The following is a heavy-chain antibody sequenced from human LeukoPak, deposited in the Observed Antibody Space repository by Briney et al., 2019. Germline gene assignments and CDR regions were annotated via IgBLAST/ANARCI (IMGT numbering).Heavy chain of an antibody. CDR1: GFTFSSYS. D-gene: IGHD3-22*01. V-gene: IGHV3-21*01. CDR3: ARGGYYYDSRAQAY. J-gene: IGHJ4*02. CDR2: ISSSSSYI. Sequence: GGSLRLSCAASGFTFSSYSMNWVRQAPGKGLEWVSSISSSSSYIYYADSVKGRFTISRDNAKNSLYLQMNSLRAEDTAVYYCARGGYYYDSRAQAYGGKGPLVTVP.